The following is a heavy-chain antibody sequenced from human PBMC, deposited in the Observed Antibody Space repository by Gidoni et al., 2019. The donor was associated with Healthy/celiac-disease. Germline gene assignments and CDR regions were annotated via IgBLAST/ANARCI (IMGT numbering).Heavy chain of an antibody. CDR2: ISSSGSTI. CDR3: ARQRPGIAAAVFDY. V-gene: IGHV3-48*03. Sequence: EVRLGESGGGLVQPGGCLGLSCAASGLSFSSYEMNGVRQAPGKGLEWVSYISSSGSTIYYADSVKGRFTISRDNSKNSLYLQMNSLRTEDTAVYYCARQRPGIAAAVFDYWGQGTLVTVSS. D-gene: IGHD6-13*01. J-gene: IGHJ4*02. CDR1: GLSFSSYE.